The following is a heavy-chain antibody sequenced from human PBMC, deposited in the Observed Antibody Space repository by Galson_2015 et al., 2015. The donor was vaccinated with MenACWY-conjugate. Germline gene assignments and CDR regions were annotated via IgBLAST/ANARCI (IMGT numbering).Heavy chain of an antibody. CDR3: AREAFFTIFGVVIVPGYYYGMDV. D-gene: IGHD3-3*01. J-gene: IGHJ6*02. Sequence: SGSTNYNPSLKSRVTISVDTSKNQFSLKLSSVTAADTAVYYCAREAFFTIFGVVIVPGYYYGMDVWGQGTTVTVSS. CDR2: SGST. V-gene: IGHV4-59*01.